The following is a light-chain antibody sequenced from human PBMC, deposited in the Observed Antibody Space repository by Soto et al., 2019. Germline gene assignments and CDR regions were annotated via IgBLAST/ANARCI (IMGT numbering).Light chain of an antibody. CDR3: QQRSNSWT. CDR1: QSASSY. CDR2: DAS. V-gene: IGKV3-11*01. Sequence: EIVLTQSPATLSLSPGERATLSCRASQSASSYLAWYQQKPGQAPRLLIYDASNRATGIPARFSGSGSGTDFTLTISSLEPEDFAVYYCQQRSNSWTFGQGTKVEIK. J-gene: IGKJ1*01.